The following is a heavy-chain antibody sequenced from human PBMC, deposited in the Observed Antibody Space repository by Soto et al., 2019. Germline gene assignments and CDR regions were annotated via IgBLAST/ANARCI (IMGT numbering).Heavy chain of an antibody. V-gene: IGHV1-8*01. J-gene: IGHJ5*02. CDR1: GYTSTSYD. CDR2: MNPNSGNT. Sequence: ASVKVSCKASGYTSTSYDINWVRQATGQGLEWMGWMNPNSGNTGYAQKFQGRVTMTRNTSISTAYMELSSLRSEDTAVYYCARGGYYDSSGYYPDNWFDPWGQGTLVTVSS. D-gene: IGHD3-22*01. CDR3: ARGGYYDSSGYYPDNWFDP.